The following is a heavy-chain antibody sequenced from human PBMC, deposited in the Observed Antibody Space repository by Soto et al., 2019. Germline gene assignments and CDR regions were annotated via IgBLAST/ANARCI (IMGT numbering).Heavy chain of an antibody. CDR1: GDSISSGGSY. J-gene: IGHJ5*02. D-gene: IGHD6-6*01. CDR2: IYYSGST. Sequence: PSETLSLTCTVSGDSISSGGSYWSWIRQHPGKGLEWIGYIYYSGSTYYNPSLKSRVTISVDTSKNQFSLKLSSVSAADTAVYYCAREEYSSSSDWFDPWGRGTLVTVSS. V-gene: IGHV4-31*03. CDR3: AREEYSSSSDWFDP.